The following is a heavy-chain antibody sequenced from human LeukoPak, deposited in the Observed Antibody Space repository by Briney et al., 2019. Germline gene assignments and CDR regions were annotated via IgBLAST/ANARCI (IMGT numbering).Heavy chain of an antibody. D-gene: IGHD4-17*01. CDR2: FSGSGGST. Sequence: GGSLRLSCAASGFTFSSYAMSWVRQAPGQGLEWVSAFSGSGGSTYYADSVKGRFIISRDNSKNTLYLQMNSLRAEDTAVYYCARSGAVKGDYWGQGTLVTVSS. CDR3: ARSGAVKGDY. CDR1: GFTFSSYA. J-gene: IGHJ4*02. V-gene: IGHV3-23*01.